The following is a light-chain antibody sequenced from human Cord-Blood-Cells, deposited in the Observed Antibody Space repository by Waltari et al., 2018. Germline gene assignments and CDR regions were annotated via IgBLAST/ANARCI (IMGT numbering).Light chain of an antibody. J-gene: IGLJ3*02. Sequence: QSALPQPASVSRSPGRSLTIASAGPSSDAVRYTYVSWYQQHPGKAPKLMIYDVSNRPSGVSTRCSGSKSGNTASLTISGLQAEDEADYYCSSYTSSSTREVFGGGTKLTVL. CDR3: SSYTSSSTREV. CDR1: SSDAVRYTY. CDR2: DVS. V-gene: IGLV2-14*03.